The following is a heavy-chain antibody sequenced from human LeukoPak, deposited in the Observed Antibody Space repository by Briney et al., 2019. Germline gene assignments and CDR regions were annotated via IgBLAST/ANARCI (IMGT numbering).Heavy chain of an antibody. CDR3: ARDPLYGDYLGNGMDV. CDR1: GYTSTGYY. D-gene: IGHD4-17*01. CDR2: INPNSGGT. Sequence: GASVKVSCKASGYTSTGYYMHWVRQAPGQGLEWMGWINPNSGGTNYAQKFQGRVTMTRDTSISTAYMELSRLRSDDTAVYYCARDPLYGDYLGNGMDVWGQGTTVTVSS. J-gene: IGHJ6*02. V-gene: IGHV1-2*02.